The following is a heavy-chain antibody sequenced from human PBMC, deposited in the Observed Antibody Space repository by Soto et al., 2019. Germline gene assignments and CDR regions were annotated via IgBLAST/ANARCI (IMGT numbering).Heavy chain of an antibody. CDR2: IYYSGST. J-gene: IGHJ4*02. V-gene: IGHV4-30-4*01. CDR3: ASPLSYFNHYDSSGLDY. CDR1: GGSISSGDYY. Sequence: SETLSLTCTVSGGSISSGDYYWSWIRQPPGKGLEWIGYIYYSGSTYYNPSLKSRVTISVDTSKNQCSLKLSSVSAAGTAVYYCASPLSYFNHYDSSGLDYWAEGTLVTVS. D-gene: IGHD3-22*01.